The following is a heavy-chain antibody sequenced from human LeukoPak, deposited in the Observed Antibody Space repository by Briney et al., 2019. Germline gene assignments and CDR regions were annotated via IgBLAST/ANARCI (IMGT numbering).Heavy chain of an antibody. CDR2: IYPGDSDT. Sequence: GESLKISCKGSGYSFTSYWIGWVRQMPGKGLEWMGIIYPGDSDTRYSPSFQGQVTISADKSISTAYLQWSSLKASDTAMYYCARQIYHYYGDYVDWFDPWGQGTLVTVSS. CDR1: GYSFTSYW. J-gene: IGHJ5*02. D-gene: IGHD4-17*01. CDR3: ARQIYHYYGDYVDWFDP. V-gene: IGHV5-51*01.